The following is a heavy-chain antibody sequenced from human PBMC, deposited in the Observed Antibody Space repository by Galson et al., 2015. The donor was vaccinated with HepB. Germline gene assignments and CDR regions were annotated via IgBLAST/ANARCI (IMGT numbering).Heavy chain of an antibody. CDR1: GFTFNNYA. V-gene: IGHV3-23*01. D-gene: IGHD4-11*01. J-gene: IGHJ4*02. CDR3: ATHLQVPVDC. Sequence: SLRLSCAASGFTFNNYAMSWVRQAPGKGLEWVSAISGSGGSTYYADSVKGRFTISRDNSKNMLYLQMKSLRAEDTAVYYCATHLQVPVDCWGQGTLVTVSS. CDR2: ISGSGGST.